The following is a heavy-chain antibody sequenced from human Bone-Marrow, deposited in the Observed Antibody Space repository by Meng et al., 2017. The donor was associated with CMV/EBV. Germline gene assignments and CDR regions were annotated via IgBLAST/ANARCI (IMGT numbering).Heavy chain of an antibody. V-gene: IGHV4-30-4*08. CDR3: ARVLRRLGTWLHHGLFDS. CDR1: GGSISSGDYY. J-gene: IGHJ4*02. CDR2: IYYSGST. Sequence: SETLSLTCTVSGGSISSGDYYWSWIRQPPGKGLEWLGYIYYSGSTYYNPSLKSRVTISVDTSKNQFSLRLSSVTAADTALYYCARVLRRLGTWLHHGLFDSWGQGTLLTVSS. D-gene: IGHD3-16*01.